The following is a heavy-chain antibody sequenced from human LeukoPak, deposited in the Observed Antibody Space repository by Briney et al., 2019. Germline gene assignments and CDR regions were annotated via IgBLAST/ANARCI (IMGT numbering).Heavy chain of an antibody. CDR1: GFTFDDYA. Sequence: GGPLRLSCEASGFTFDDYAIHWVRQAPGNGLDWVSGISWNSGSIGYEDSVKGRFTISRDNAKNSLYLQMNSLRAEDMALYYCAKETNDAFDIWGQGTMVTVSS. CDR2: ISWNSGSI. V-gene: IGHV3-9*03. J-gene: IGHJ3*02. CDR3: AKETNDAFDI.